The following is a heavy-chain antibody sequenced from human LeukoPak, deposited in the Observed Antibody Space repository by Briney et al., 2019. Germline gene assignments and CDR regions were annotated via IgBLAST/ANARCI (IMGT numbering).Heavy chain of an antibody. CDR1: GYSFTNFW. CDR3: AAVGASAP. J-gene: IGHJ5*02. CDR2: ISPGDSGI. V-gene: IGHV5-51*01. D-gene: IGHD1-26*01. Sequence: GESLKISCKGSGYSFTNFWIGWVRQMPGKGLEWMGVISPGDSGIRYSPSFQGQVTISVDKSISTAYLQWSSLKASDSAMYYCAAVGASAPWGQGTLVTVSS.